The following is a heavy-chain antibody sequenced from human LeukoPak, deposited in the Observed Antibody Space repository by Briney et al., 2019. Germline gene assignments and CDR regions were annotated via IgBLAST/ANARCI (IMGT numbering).Heavy chain of an antibody. V-gene: IGHV3-30*02. Sequence: GGSLRLSCAASGFTFSSYGMHWVRQAPGKGLEWVAFIRYDGSNKYYADSVKGRFTISRDNSKNTLYLQMNSLRAEDTAVYYCAKPPGYSSSWYSDYWGQGTLVTVSS. D-gene: IGHD6-13*01. CDR2: IRYDGSNK. J-gene: IGHJ4*02. CDR3: AKPPGYSSSWYSDY. CDR1: GFTFSSYG.